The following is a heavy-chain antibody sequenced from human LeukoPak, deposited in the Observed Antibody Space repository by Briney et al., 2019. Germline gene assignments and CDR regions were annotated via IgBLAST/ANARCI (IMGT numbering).Heavy chain of an antibody. CDR2: INTDGRTT. D-gene: IGHD5-24*01. CDR3: ARARDGYVHS. Sequence: PGGSLRLSCAASGFTFSSYWTHWVRQAPGKGLVWVARINTDGRTTTYADSVKGRFTISRDNAKNTLYLQMNSLGAEDTAVYYCARARDGYVHSWGQGTLVTVSS. J-gene: IGHJ4*02. CDR1: GFTFSSYW. V-gene: IGHV3-74*01.